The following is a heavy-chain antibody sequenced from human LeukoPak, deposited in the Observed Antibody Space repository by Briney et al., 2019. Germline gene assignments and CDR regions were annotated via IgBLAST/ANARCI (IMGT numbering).Heavy chain of an antibody. J-gene: IGHJ3*02. CDR2: INPSGGST. CDR1: GYTFTSYY. V-gene: IGHV1-46*01. Sequence: GASVKVSCKASGYTFTSYYMHWVRQAPGQGLEWMGIINPSGGSTSYARKFQGRVTMTRDTSTSTVYMELSSLRSEDTAVYYCARDRVGTASKDAFDIWGQGTMVTVSS. D-gene: IGHD5-18*01. CDR3: ARDRVGTASKDAFDI.